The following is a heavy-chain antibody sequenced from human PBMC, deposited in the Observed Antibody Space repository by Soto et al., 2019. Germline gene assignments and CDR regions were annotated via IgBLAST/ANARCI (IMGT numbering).Heavy chain of an antibody. J-gene: IGHJ6*02. V-gene: IGHV4-34*01. D-gene: IGHD3-16*02. Sequence: PSETLSLTCAAYGGSSSGYYWSWIRQPPGKGLEWIGEINHSGGTNYNPSLKSRVTISVDTSKNQFSLKLSSVTAADTAVYYCARDLRHYDYVWGSYRYTYGMDVWGQGTTVTVSS. CDR2: INHSGGT. CDR3: ARDLRHYDYVWGSYRYTYGMDV. CDR1: GGSSSGYY.